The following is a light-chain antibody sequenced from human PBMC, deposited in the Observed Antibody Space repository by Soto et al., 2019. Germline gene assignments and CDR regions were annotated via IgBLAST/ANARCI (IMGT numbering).Light chain of an antibody. V-gene: IGKV3-20*01. CDR1: QSVSSSY. J-gene: IGKJ2*01. CDR2: GAS. Sequence: EIVLTQSPGTLSLSPGERATLSCRASQSVSSSYLAWYQQKPGQAPRLLIYGASSRATGIPDRFSGSGSGTDFPLTISRLEPDDCAVYYCQQYGSSPPYTFGQGTKLEIK. CDR3: QQYGSSPPYT.